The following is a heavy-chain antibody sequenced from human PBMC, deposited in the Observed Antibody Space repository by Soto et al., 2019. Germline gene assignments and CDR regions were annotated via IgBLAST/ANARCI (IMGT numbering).Heavy chain of an antibody. V-gene: IGHV1-46*03. CDR3: ARGLYYYDSSGYFRRPFDY. Sequence: GASVTVSCKASGYTFTSYDMHWVRPAPGQGLDWMGIINPSGGSTSYAQKFQGRVTMTRDTSTSTVYMELSSLRSEDTAVYYCARGLYYYDSSGYFRRPFDYWGHGTLVTVSS. J-gene: IGHJ4*01. CDR2: INPSGGST. D-gene: IGHD3-22*01. CDR1: GYTFTSYD.